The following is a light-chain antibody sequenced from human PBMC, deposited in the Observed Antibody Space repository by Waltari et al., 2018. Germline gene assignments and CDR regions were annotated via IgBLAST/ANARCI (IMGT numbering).Light chain of an antibody. CDR1: QRIKNY. CDR3: QQRYSWPLT. CDR2: DSS. J-gene: IGKJ4*01. Sequence: LTQSPATLSLSPGERATLSCRASQRIKNYLAWYQQKPGQAPRILIYDSSNRATGIPARFSGSGSGTDFTLTISSLEPEDFAVYYCQQRYSWPLTFGGGTKVEIK. V-gene: IGKV3-11*01.